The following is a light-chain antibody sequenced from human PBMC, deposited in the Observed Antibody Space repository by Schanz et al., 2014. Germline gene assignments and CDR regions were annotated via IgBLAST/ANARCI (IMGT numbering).Light chain of an antibody. CDR3: QQHGSSPEALYT. V-gene: IGKV3-20*01. J-gene: IGKJ2*01. CDR1: QSVGSSF. Sequence: EIVLTQSPGTLSLSPGERATLSCRASQSVGSSFLAWHQQKPGQAPRLLIYGASSRATGIPDRFSGSGSGTDFTLTISRLEPEDFAVYYCQQHGSSPEALYTFGQGTKLEIK. CDR2: GAS.